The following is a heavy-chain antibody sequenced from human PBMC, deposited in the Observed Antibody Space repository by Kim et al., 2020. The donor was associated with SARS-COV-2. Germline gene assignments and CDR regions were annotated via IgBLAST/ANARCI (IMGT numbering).Heavy chain of an antibody. CDR2: IYYSGST. J-gene: IGHJ4*02. D-gene: IGHD6-13*01. CDR3: ARHSDDGTAAAGMDY. V-gene: IGHV4-39*01. CDR1: GGSISSSSYY. Sequence: SETLSLTCTVSGGSISSSSYYWGWIRQPPGKGLEWIGSIYYSGSTYYNPSLKSRVTISVDTSKNQFSLKLSSVTAADTAVYYCARHSDDGTAAAGMDYWGQGTLVTVSS.